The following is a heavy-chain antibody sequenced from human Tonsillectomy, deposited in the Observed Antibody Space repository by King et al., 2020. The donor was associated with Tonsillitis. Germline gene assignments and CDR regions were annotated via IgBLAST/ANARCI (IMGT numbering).Heavy chain of an antibody. CDR1: GFTFSSYG. D-gene: IGHD3-10*01. J-gene: IGHJ5*02. CDR3: AKGTSGSDLVLWFDP. Sequence: VQLVESGGGVVQPGRSLRLSCAASGFTFSSYGMHWVRQAPGKGLEWVAVISYDGSNKYYADSVKGRFTISRDNSKNTLYLQMNSLRAEDTAVYYCAKGTSGSDLVLWFDPWGQGTLVTVSS. V-gene: IGHV3-30*18. CDR2: ISYDGSNK.